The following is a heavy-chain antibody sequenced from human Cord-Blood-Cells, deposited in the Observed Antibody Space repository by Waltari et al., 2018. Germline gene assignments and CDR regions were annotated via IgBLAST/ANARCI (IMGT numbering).Heavy chain of an antibody. CDR2: ISYSGST. J-gene: IGHJ3*02. CDR1: GGSISSSSYY. V-gene: IGHV4-39*01. CDR3: ARQGYCSSTSCYDAFDI. D-gene: IGHD2-2*01. Sequence: QLQLQESGPGLVKPSETLSLTCTVSGGSISSSSYYWGWIRQPPGKGMEWIGSISYSGSTDSNPSLKGRVTISVDTSKNQFSLKLSSVTAADTAVYYCARQGYCSSTSCYDAFDIWGQGTMVTVSS.